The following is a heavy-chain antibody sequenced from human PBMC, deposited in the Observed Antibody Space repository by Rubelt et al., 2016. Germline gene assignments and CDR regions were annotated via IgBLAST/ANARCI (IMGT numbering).Heavy chain of an antibody. CDR3: AKGNLPLDAFDI. V-gene: IGHV3-43*02. CDR1: GFTFENYA. Sequence: EVQLVESGGGVIQPGGSLRLSCAASGFTFENYAMHWVRQPQGKGLQWVSLISGDGGSTYYADSVKGRFTISRDNSKNSLYLQMNSLRTEDTALYYCAKGNLPLDAFDIWGQGTMVTVSS. D-gene: IGHD5/OR15-5a*01. J-gene: IGHJ3*02. CDR2: ISGDGGST.